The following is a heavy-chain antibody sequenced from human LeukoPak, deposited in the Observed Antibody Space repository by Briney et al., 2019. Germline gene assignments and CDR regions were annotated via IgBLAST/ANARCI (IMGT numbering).Heavy chain of an antibody. CDR1: GGTFNTYV. J-gene: IGHJ4*02. Sequence: ASVKVSCKASGGTFNTYVISWVRQAPGQGLEWMGWINPNNGDTNYAQKFQGRVTMTRDTSITTAYMELTSLKSDDTAAYYCARDPRDGYNCPFDYWGQGTLVTVSS. V-gene: IGHV1-2*02. CDR3: ARDPRDGYNCPFDY. CDR2: INPNNGDT. D-gene: IGHD5-24*01.